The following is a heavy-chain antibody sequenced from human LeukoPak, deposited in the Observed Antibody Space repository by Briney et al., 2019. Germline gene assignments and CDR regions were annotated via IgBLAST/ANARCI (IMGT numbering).Heavy chain of an antibody. D-gene: IGHD3-22*01. V-gene: IGHV3-23*01. J-gene: IGHJ4*02. Sequence: GGSLRLSCAASGFTFSSSAMSWVRQVPGKGLEWVSAISGSGGSTYYADSVKGRFTISRDNSKNTLYLQMNSLRAEDTAVYYCAKVPDSSGYYSHWGQGTLVTVSS. CDR2: ISGSGGST. CDR1: GFTFSSSA. CDR3: AKVPDSSGYYSH.